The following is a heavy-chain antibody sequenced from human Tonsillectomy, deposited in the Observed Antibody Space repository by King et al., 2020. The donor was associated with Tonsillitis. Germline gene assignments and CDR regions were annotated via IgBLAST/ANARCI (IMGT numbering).Heavy chain of an antibody. CDR1: GVSISSYY. Sequence: VQLQESGPGLVRPSETLSLTCTVSGVSISSYYLSWIRQPPGKGLEWIGSIYYSGSTDYNPSLKSRVTLSLHTSKNQFSLKLSSVTAADTAGYYCARDLGGSGGDPGWCDPWGQGTLVTVSS. V-gene: IGHV4-59*01. CDR3: ARDLGGSGGDPGWCDP. D-gene: IGHD2-15*01. J-gene: IGHJ5*02. CDR2: IYYSGST.